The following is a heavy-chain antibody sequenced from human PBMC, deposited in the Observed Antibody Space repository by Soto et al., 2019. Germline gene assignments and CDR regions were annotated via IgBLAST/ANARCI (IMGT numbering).Heavy chain of an antibody. J-gene: IGHJ3*02. CDR1: GFTFSSYA. Sequence: EGQLLESGGGLVQPGGSLRLSCAASGFTFSSYAMSWVRQAPGKGLEWVSAISGSGSSTYYADSVKGRFTISRDNSKNTLYLQMNSLRADDTAVYYCAKDPVVGPGIAFDIRGQGTIVTVSS. V-gene: IGHV3-23*01. CDR3: AKDPVVGPGIAFDI. CDR2: ISGSGSST. D-gene: IGHD3-22*01.